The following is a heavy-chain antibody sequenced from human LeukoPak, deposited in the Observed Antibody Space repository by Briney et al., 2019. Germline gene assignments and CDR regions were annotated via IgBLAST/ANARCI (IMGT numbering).Heavy chain of an antibody. CDR2: MNPNSGNT. CDR1: GYTFTSYD. V-gene: IGHV1-8*01. J-gene: IGHJ3*02. CDR3: ARVGAAVGYCSGGSCHPSRAHGAFDI. D-gene: IGHD2-15*01. Sequence: ASVKVSCKASGYTFTSYDINWVRQATGQGLEWMGWMNPNSGNTGYAQKFQGRVTMTRNTSISTAYMELSRLRSDDTAVYYCARVGAAVGYCSGGSCHPSRAHGAFDIWGQGTMVTVSS.